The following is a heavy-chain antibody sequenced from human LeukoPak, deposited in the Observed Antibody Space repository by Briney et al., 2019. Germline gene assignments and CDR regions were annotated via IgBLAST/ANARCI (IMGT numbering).Heavy chain of an antibody. Sequence: GESLKIFCKGSGYSFTTYWIGWVRQMPGKGLEWMRIIYPGDSDTRYSPSFQGQVTISADKSISTAYLQWSSLKASDTAMYYCARKVVPAAEYGKIWFDPWGQVTLVTVSS. D-gene: IGHD2-2*01. V-gene: IGHV5-51*01. CDR2: IYPGDSDT. J-gene: IGHJ5*02. CDR3: ARKVVPAAEYGKIWFDP. CDR1: GYSFTTYW.